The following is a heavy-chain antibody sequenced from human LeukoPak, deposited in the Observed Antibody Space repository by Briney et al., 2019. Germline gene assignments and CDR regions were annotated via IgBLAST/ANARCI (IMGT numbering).Heavy chain of an antibody. V-gene: IGHV4-34*01. CDR1: GGSFSGYY. CDR2: INHSGRT. J-gene: IGHJ4*02. Sequence: SETLSLTCAVYGGSFSGYYWSWIRQPPGKGPEWIGDINHSGRTNYNPSLKSRVTISVDTSKKQFSLRLSSVTAADTAVFYCARGEPFYGSGSLPYFGYWGQGALVTVSS. CDR3: ARGEPFYGSGSLPYFGY. D-gene: IGHD3-10*01.